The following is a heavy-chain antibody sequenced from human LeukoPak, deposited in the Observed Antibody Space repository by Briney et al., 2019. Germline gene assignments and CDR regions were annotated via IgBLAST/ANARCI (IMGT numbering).Heavy chain of an antibody. J-gene: IGHJ4*02. CDR3: ARQFKSSGYYYAGSYYFDY. CDR2: IYYSGST. Sequence: SQTLSLTCTVSGGSISSGDYYWSWIRQPPGKGLEWIGYIYYSGSTYYNPSLKSRFTISVDTSKNQFSLKLSSVTAADTAVYYCARQFKSSGYYYAGSYYFDYWGQGTLVTVSS. D-gene: IGHD3-22*01. CDR1: GGSISSGDYY. V-gene: IGHV4-30-4*01.